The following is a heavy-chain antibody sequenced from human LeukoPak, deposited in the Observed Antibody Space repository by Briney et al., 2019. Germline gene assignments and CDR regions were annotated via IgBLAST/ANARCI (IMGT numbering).Heavy chain of an antibody. V-gene: IGHV3-7*04. CDR3: ARDPSVLDYFDY. CDR1: GFTFSSYY. Sequence: PGGSLRLSCSASGFTFSSYYMSLLRQAPAKVLEWVANIKEDGSEKYYVDSVKGRFPISRDNAKNSLYLQLNSLRAEDTAVYYCARDPSVLDYFDYWGQGTLVTVSS. J-gene: IGHJ4*02. D-gene: IGHD2/OR15-2a*01. CDR2: IKEDGSEK.